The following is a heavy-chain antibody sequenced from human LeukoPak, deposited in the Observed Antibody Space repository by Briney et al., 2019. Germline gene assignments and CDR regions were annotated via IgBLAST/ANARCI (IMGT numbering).Heavy chain of an antibody. Sequence: GRSLRLSCAASGFTFSSYGMHWVRQSPGMRLEWVAVISYDGSNKYYADSVKGRCTNSRDNSKNTLYLQMSSLRAEDTAVYYCATIPGPRTIAAAGYFDYWGQGTLVTVSS. CDR3: ATIPGPRTIAAAGYFDY. CDR2: ISYDGSNK. V-gene: IGHV3-30*03. J-gene: IGHJ4*02. D-gene: IGHD6-13*01. CDR1: GFTFSSYG.